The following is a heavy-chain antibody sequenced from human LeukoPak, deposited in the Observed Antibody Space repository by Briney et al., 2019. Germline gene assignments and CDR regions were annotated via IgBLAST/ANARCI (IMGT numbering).Heavy chain of an antibody. V-gene: IGHV3-11*01. J-gene: IGHJ6*03. CDR2: ITTSGDIT. CDR3: ARDRGIVGARYFYMDV. D-gene: IGHD1-26*01. CDR1: GFTLSDYY. Sequence: PGGSLRLSCAASGFTLSDYYLSWIHQAPGKGLEWLSYITTSGDITYYADSVKGRFTISRDNAKNSLYLQMNSLRADDSAVYYCARDRGIVGARYFYMDVWGNGTTVTVSS.